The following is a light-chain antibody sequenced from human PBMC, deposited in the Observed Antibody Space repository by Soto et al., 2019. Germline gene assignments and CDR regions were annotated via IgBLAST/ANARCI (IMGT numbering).Light chain of an antibody. CDR1: QSVSSSY. V-gene: IGKV1-8*01. J-gene: IGKJ4*01. CDR2: AAS. Sequence: IVMTQSPATLSVSPGERATLSCRASQSVSSSYLAWYQQEPGKAPELLIYAASTLQSGVPSRFSGSGSGTDFTLTISCLQSEDFATYYCQQYYSFPLTFGGGTKVDIK. CDR3: QQYYSFPLT.